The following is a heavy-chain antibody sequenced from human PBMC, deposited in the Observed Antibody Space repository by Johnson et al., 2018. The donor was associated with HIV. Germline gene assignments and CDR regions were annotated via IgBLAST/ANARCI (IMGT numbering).Heavy chain of an antibody. V-gene: IGHV3-30*03. CDR2: ISYDGSNK. Sequence: QEKLVESGGGVVQPGRSLRLSCAASGFTFSSYGMHWVRQAPGKGLEWVAVISYDGSNKYYADSVKGRFTISRDNSKNTLYPQMNSLRAEDTAVYYCARDLDTAMVTCAFDIWGQGTMVTVSS. J-gene: IGHJ3*02. CDR3: ARDLDTAMVTCAFDI. CDR1: GFTFSSYG. D-gene: IGHD5-18*01.